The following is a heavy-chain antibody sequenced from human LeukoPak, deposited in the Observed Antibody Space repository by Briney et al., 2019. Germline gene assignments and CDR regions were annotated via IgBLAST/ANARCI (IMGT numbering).Heavy chain of an antibody. CDR3: ARDLYNSGSYFKDY. J-gene: IGHJ4*02. V-gene: IGHV7-4-1*02. CDR2: INTNTGNP. Sequence: ASVKVSCKASGYTFTSYALNWVRQAPGQGLEWMGLINTNTGNPTYAQGFTGRFVFSLDTSVSTAYLQINSLKTEDTAVYYCARDLYNSGSYFKDYWGQGTLVTVSS. D-gene: IGHD3-10*01. CDR1: GYTFTSYA.